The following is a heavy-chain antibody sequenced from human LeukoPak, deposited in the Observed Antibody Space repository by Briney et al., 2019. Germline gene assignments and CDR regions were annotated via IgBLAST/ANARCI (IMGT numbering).Heavy chain of an antibody. V-gene: IGHV4-34*01. D-gene: IGHD5-12*01. CDR1: GGSFSGYY. Sequence: SETLSLTCAVYGGSFSGYYWSWIRQPPGKGLEWIGEINHSGSTNYSPSLKSRVTISVDTSKNQFSLKLSSVTAADTAVYYCARDPSSGYGGNYFDYWGQGTLVTVSS. CDR2: INHSGST. J-gene: IGHJ4*02. CDR3: ARDPSSGYGGNYFDY.